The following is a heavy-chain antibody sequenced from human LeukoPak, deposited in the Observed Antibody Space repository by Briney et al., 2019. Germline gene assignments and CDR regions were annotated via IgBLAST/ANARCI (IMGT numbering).Heavy chain of an antibody. CDR2: IYTTGST. Sequence: SETLSLTCTVSGGSITSYYWIWIRPPAPKGRDSIGRIYTTGSTTYNPSLQSRVTMSVDTSKNQFSLKLSSVTAADTAVYYCARDSGTTGEVKFDPWGQGTLVTVSS. V-gene: IGHV4-4*07. D-gene: IGHD3-10*01. CDR3: ARDSGTTGEVKFDP. J-gene: IGHJ5*02. CDR1: GGSITSYY.